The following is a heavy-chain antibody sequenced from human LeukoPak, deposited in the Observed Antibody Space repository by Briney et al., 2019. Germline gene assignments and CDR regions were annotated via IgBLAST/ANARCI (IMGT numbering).Heavy chain of an antibody. V-gene: IGHV1-2*02. J-gene: IGHJ6*02. CDR2: INPNSGGT. CDR1: GYTFTGYY. CDR3: AREVLTTTFGGMDV. D-gene: IGHD4-17*01. Sequence: ASVKVSRKASGYTFTGYYMHWVRQAPGQGLEWMGWINPNSGGTNYAQKFQGRVTMTRDTSISTAYMELSRLRSDDTAVYYCAREVLTTTFGGMDVWGQGTTVTVSS.